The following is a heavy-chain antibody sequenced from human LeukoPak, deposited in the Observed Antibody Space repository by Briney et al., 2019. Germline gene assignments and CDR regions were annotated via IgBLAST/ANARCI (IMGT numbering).Heavy chain of an antibody. D-gene: IGHD2-21*02. CDR3: AKAQILVTELFFDY. CDR1: GFTFSSYA. V-gene: IGHV3-23*01. J-gene: IGHJ4*02. Sequence: GGSLRLSCAASGFTFSSYAMSCVRQAPGKGLEWVSAISGSGGSTYYADSVKGRFTISRDNSKNTLYLQMNSLRAEDTAVYYCAKAQILVTELFFDYWGQGTLVTVSS. CDR2: ISGSGGST.